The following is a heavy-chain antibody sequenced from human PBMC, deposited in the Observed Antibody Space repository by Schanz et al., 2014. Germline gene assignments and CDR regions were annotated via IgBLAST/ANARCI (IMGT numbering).Heavy chain of an antibody. CDR3: ATQYCSGTTCYTDSWDH. CDR1: RLTFGNYW. Sequence: EVQLVESGGGLVQPGGSLRLSCATSRLTFGNYWMSWVRQAPGKGLEWVANINQDGSQKYYVGSVKGRFTISRDNAKASLYLQMTSLRAEDTAVYYCATQYCSGTTCYTDSWDHWGQGTLVTVSS. D-gene: IGHD2-2*02. CDR2: INQDGSQK. V-gene: IGHV3-7*01. J-gene: IGHJ4*01.